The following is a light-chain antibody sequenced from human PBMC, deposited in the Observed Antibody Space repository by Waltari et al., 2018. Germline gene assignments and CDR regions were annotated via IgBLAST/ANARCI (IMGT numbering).Light chain of an antibody. V-gene: IGLV2-14*01. J-gene: IGLJ1*01. Sequence: QSALTQPASVSGSPGQSITISCTGTSSDVGESTYVSCYQQTPRKTPQFLIYDVCKPPSGLSIRFSGSKSGNTASLTISGLQAEDEADYYCSSYTSSSSSYNFVFGTGTKVTVL. CDR1: SSDVGESTY. CDR3: SSYTSSSSSYNFV. CDR2: DVC.